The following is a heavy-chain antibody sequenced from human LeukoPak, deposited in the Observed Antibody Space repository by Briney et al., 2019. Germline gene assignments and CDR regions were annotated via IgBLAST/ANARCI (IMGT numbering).Heavy chain of an antibody. CDR3: AMIYGDYNGY. D-gene: IGHD4-17*01. J-gene: IGHJ4*02. Sequence: GASVKVSCKASGDTFSSYAISWVRQAPGQGLEWMGGIIPIFGTANYAQKFQGRVTITADESTSTAYMELSSLRSEDTAVYYCAMIYGDYNGYWGQGTLVTVSS. CDR2: IIPIFGTA. CDR1: GDTFSSYA. V-gene: IGHV1-69*13.